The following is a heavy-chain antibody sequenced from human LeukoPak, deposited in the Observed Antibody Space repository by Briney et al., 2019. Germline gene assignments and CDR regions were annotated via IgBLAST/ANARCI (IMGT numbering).Heavy chain of an antibody. CDR1: GFTFSSYS. J-gene: IGHJ3*02. CDR3: ARDLIIWGASLLGAFDI. V-gene: IGHV3-21*01. CDR2: ISSSSSYI. Sequence: PGGSLRLSCAASGFTFSSYSMNWVRQAPGKGLEWVSCISSSSSYIYYADSVKGRFTISRDNAKNSLYLQMNSLRAEDTAVYYCARDLIIWGASLLGAFDIWGQGTMVTVSS. D-gene: IGHD3-16*01.